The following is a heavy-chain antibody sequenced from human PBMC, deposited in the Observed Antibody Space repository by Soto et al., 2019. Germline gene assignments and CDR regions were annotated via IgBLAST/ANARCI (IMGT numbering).Heavy chain of an antibody. Sequence: ASVKVSCKASGGTFSSYTISWVRQAPGQGLEWMGIINPSGGSTSYAQKFQGRVTMTTDTSTSTAYMELRSLRSDDTAVYYCARSGRIAVVLNWFDPWGQGTLVTVSS. CDR2: INPSGGST. J-gene: IGHJ5*02. CDR3: ARSGRIAVVLNWFDP. D-gene: IGHD6-19*01. CDR1: GGTFSSYT. V-gene: IGHV1-46*01.